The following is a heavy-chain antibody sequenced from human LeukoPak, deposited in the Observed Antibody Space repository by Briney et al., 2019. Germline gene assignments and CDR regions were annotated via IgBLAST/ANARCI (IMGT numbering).Heavy chain of an antibody. J-gene: IGHJ4*02. CDR3: ARAVGYRGYDYLSFDY. CDR2: IYYSGST. V-gene: IGHV4-39*07. D-gene: IGHD5-12*01. CDR1: GGSISSGSYY. Sequence: SETLSLTCTVSGGSISSGSYYWCWIRQPPGKGLEWIGSIYYSGSTYYNPSLKSRVTISVDTSKNQFSLKLSSVTAADTAVYYCARAVGYRGYDYLSFDYWGQGTLVTVSS.